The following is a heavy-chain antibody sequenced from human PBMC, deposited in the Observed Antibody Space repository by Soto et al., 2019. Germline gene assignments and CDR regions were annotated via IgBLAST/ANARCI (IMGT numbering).Heavy chain of an antibody. Sequence: QVQLVQSGAEVKKPGSSVRVSCKASGDTSDSFSISWVRQAPGQGLDWMGGIIPMFGTGNYAQKFQGRLTITADESTGTSYMDLKSLRSEDTAVYFCARENRDDNSGWYSSSDWFDPWGQGTLVTVSS. D-gene: IGHD6-19*01. V-gene: IGHV1-69*01. J-gene: IGHJ5*02. CDR1: GDTSDSFS. CDR3: ARENRDDNSGWYSSSDWFDP. CDR2: IIPMFGTG.